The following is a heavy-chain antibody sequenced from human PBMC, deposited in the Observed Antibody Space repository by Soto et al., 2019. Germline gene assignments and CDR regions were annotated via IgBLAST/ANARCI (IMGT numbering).Heavy chain of an antibody. Sequence: QVQLVQSGAEVKKPGASVKVSCTASGYAFAGYVLDWVRQAPGQRLEWMGWINTGNGYTEYSQDFQGRVTFTRDTSASTAYMELSSLTSGDTAVYYCARALYHYDSSGPTAIETFDIWGQGTMVTVSS. D-gene: IGHD3-22*01. J-gene: IGHJ3*02. CDR1: GYAFAGYV. V-gene: IGHV1-3*04. CDR2: INTGNGYT. CDR3: ARALYHYDSSGPTAIETFDI.